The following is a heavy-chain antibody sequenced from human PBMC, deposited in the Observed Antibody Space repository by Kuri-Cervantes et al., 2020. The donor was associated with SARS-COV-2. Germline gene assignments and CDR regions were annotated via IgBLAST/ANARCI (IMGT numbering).Heavy chain of an antibody. CDR3: ASQTTGGVLF. J-gene: IGHJ4*02. CDR2: IAPIFGTA. V-gene: IGHV1-69*13. CDR1: GGTFSSYA. Sequence: SVKVSCKASGGTFSSYAISWVRQAPGQGLEWMGGIAPIFGTANYAQKFQGRVTITADESTSTAYMELSSLRSEDTAVYYCASQTTGGVLFWGQGTLVTVSS. D-gene: IGHD4-17*01.